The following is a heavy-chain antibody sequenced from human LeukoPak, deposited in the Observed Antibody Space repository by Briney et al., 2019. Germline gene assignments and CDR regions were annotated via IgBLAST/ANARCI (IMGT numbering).Heavy chain of an antibody. D-gene: IGHD6-19*01. CDR2: ISSSSSYI. Sequence: GGSLRLSCAASGFTFSSYSMNWVRQAPGKGLEWVSFISSSSSYIYSADSVKGRFTISRDNSKNTLYLQMNSLRAEDTAVYYCARRSGIAVAGAFDYWGQGTLVTVSS. CDR1: GFTFSSYS. CDR3: ARRSGIAVAGAFDY. J-gene: IGHJ4*02. V-gene: IGHV3-21*04.